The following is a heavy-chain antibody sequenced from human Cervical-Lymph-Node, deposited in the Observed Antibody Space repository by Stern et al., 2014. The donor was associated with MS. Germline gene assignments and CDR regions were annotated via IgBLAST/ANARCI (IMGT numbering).Heavy chain of an antibody. Sequence: ESGPTLVKPTQTLTLTCTFSGFSLNPGGVGVGWIRQPPGKALEWLALIYWDDSKQYSPSLETRLTLTKDTSKNQVVLTMTDVDTVDTATYFCAHRPRVGVVTDYFDYWGQGALVTVSS. J-gene: IGHJ4*02. D-gene: IGHD3-3*01. V-gene: IGHV2-5*02. CDR2: IYWDDSK. CDR1: GFSLNPGGVG. CDR3: AHRPRVGVVTDYFDY.